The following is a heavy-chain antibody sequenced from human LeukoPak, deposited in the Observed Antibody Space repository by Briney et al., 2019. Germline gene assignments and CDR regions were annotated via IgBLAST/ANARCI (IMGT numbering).Heavy chain of an antibody. CDR3: ARDVEEAVAGTGAVYYYYYMDV. CDR1: GFTFSSCS. J-gene: IGHJ6*03. CDR2: ISSSSSYI. D-gene: IGHD6-19*01. Sequence: PGGSLRLSCAASGFTFSSCSMNWVRQAPGKGLEWVSSISSSSSYIYYADSVKGGFTISRDNAKNSLYLQMNSLRAEDTAVYYCARDVEEAVAGTGAVYYYYYMDVWGKGTTVTVSS. V-gene: IGHV3-21*01.